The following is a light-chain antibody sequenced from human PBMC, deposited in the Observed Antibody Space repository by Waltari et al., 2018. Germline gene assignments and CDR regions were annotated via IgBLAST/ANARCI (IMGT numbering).Light chain of an antibody. V-gene: IGKV3-11*01. CDR2: DAS. Sequence: EVVLTQSPATLSLSPGERATLPCRARHSVSNLLAWSQQKPGQAPRLLIYDASNTATGIPARFSGSGSGTDFTLTISSLEPEDFAVYYCQQRRTWPLTFGGGTTVEI. CDR3: QQRRTWPLT. J-gene: IGKJ4*01. CDR1: HSVSNL.